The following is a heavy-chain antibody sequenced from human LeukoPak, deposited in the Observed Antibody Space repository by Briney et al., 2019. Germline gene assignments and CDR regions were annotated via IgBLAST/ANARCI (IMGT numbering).Heavy chain of an antibody. J-gene: IGHJ5*02. Sequence: SETLSLTCAVYGGSFSGYYWSWIRQPPGKGLEWIGEINHGGSTNYNPSLKSRVTISVDTSKNQFSLKLSSVTAADTAVYYCARTPTPVLLWFGETKGNWFDPWGQGTLVTVSS. D-gene: IGHD3-10*01. CDR2: INHGGST. CDR3: ARTPTPVLLWFGETKGNWFDP. V-gene: IGHV4-34*01. CDR1: GGSFSGYY.